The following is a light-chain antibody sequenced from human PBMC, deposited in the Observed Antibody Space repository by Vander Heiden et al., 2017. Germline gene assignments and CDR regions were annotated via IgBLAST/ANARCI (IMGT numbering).Light chain of an antibody. CDR3: CSSAGSREVV. CDR2: EVS. V-gene: IGLV2-23*02. J-gene: IGLJ2*01. Sequence: QSDLTQPAAVSGSPGQSITISCTGTSSDVGSYTLVSCYHQHPGKPPKRRMYEVSKLPSAVSNRFSGSKSGNTASLTISGLQAEYEADYYCCSSAGSREVVFVGWTQLTVL. CDR1: SSDVGSYTL.